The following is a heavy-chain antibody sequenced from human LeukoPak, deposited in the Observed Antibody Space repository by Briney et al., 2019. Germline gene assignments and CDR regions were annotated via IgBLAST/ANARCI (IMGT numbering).Heavy chain of an antibody. Sequence: ASVKVSCTASGYTFTDYFIHWVRQAPGQGLEWMGWINPNSGGTNYAQKFQGRVTMTRDTSISTAYMELSRLRSDDTAVYYCAREGRTSCYFGACAFDIWGQGTMVTVSS. J-gene: IGHJ3*02. CDR3: AREGRTSCYFGACAFDI. CDR1: GYTFTDYF. CDR2: INPNSGGT. V-gene: IGHV1-2*02. D-gene: IGHD2-2*01.